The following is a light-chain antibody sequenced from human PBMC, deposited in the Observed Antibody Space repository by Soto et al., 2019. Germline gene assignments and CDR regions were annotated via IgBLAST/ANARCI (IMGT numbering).Light chain of an antibody. Sequence: QSALTQPRSVSGSPGQSVTISCTGASSDVGGDNYVSWYQQHPGEAPKLLIYDVNKRPSGVPDLFSGSKSGNTASLTISWLQAEDEADYYCCSYAGDSYVFGTGTKLTVL. J-gene: IGLJ1*01. CDR2: DVN. CDR3: CSYAGDSYV. V-gene: IGLV2-11*01. CDR1: SSDVGGDNY.